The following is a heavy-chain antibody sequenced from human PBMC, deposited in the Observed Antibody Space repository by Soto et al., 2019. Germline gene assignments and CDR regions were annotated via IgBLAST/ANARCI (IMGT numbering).Heavy chain of an antibody. CDR2: ISAYNGNT. J-gene: IGHJ4*02. Sequence: QVQLVQSGAEVQKPGASVKVSCKASGYTFTSYGIIWVRQAPGQGLEWMGWISAYNGNTNYAQKLQGRVTMTTDTSTSKAYRELRSLRSDDTAVYYCARNGLPTMVRGVIISFDYWGQGTLVTVSS. CDR1: GYTFTSYG. CDR3: ARNGLPTMVRGVIISFDY. V-gene: IGHV1-18*01. D-gene: IGHD3-10*01.